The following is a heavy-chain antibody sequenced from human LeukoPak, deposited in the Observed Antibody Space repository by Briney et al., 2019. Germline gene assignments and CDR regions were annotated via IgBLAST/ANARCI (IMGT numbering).Heavy chain of an antibody. D-gene: IGHD3-10*01. V-gene: IGHV4-61*02. CDR2: IYTSGST. CDR3: ARAFDYYYMDV. Sequence: SETLSLTCTVSGGSISSGSYYWSWIRQPAGKVLEWIGRIYTSGSTNYNPSLKSRVTISVDMSKNQFSLKLSSVTAADTAVYYCARAFDYYYMDVWGKGTTVTVSS. CDR1: GGSISSGSYY. J-gene: IGHJ6*03.